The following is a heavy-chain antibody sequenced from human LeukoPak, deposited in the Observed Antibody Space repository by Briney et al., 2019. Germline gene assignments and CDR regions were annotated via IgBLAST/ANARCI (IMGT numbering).Heavy chain of an antibody. CDR2: IRSGSTYI. CDR1: GFTFSTYS. D-gene: IGHD5-24*01. CDR3: ARGDGFHHFDY. J-gene: IGHJ4*02. V-gene: IGHV3-21*01. Sequence: PGGSLRLSCAASGFTFSTYSMHWVRQAPGKGLEWVSSIRSGSTYINYADSVKGRFTISRDDAKKSLYLHMSSLRDEDTAVYYCARGDGFHHFDYWGQGALVTVSS.